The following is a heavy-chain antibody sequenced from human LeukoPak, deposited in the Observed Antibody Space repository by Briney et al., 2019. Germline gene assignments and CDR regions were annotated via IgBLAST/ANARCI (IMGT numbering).Heavy chain of an antibody. Sequence: PSETLSLTCTVSGGSISSYHWSWIRQPPGKGLEWIGYIYYSGSTNYNPSLKSRVTISVDTSKNQFSLKLSSVTAADTAVYYCAREDSSSWYVYWGQGTLVTVSS. CDR3: AREDSSSWYVY. CDR2: IYYSGST. D-gene: IGHD6-13*01. V-gene: IGHV4-59*01. J-gene: IGHJ4*02. CDR1: GGSISSYH.